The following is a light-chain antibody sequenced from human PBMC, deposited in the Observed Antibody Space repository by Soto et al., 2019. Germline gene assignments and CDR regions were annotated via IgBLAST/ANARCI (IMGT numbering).Light chain of an antibody. CDR1: QGIRSA. CDR3: LLDYSYFWA. Sequence: AIQVTQSPSSLSASVGDRVTITCRTSQGIRSALGWYQQKPGKVPKLLIYAASTLQSGVPSRFSGSGSGRDFTLTIGSLQPEDFATYYCLLDYSYFWAFGQGTKVEIK. J-gene: IGKJ1*01. CDR2: AAS. V-gene: IGKV1-6*01.